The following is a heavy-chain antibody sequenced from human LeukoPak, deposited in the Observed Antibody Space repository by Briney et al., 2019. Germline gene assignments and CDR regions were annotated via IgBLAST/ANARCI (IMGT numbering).Heavy chain of an antibody. J-gene: IGHJ4*02. V-gene: IGHV5-10-1*01. CDR2: IDPSDSYT. CDR3: ARTGYYPNDY. Sequence: GESLKISCKGSGYSFTSYWISWVRQMPGKGLEWMGRIDPSDSYTNYSPSFQGHATISADKSISTAYLQWGSLKASDTAMYYCARTGYYPNDYWGQGTLVTVSS. D-gene: IGHD3-9*01. CDR1: GYSFTSYW.